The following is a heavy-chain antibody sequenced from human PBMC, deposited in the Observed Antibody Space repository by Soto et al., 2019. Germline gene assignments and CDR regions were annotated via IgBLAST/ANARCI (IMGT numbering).Heavy chain of an antibody. CDR2: IYYSGST. CDR3: ARDLDDAFDI. D-gene: IGHD3-3*01. V-gene: IGHV4-31*03. Sequence: PSETLSLTCTVSGGSISSGGYYWSWIRQHPGKGLEWIGYIYYSGSTNYNPSLKSRVTISVDTSKNQFSLKLSSVTAADTAVYYCARDLDDAFDIWGQGTMVTVSS. J-gene: IGHJ3*02. CDR1: GGSISSGGYY.